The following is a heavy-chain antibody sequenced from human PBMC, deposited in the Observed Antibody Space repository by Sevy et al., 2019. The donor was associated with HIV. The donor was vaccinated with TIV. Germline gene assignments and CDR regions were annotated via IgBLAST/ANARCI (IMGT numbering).Heavy chain of an antibody. CDR1: GFTFSNYW. J-gene: IGHJ4*02. CDR3: AREQINGSKPDYFAS. CDR2: INQDGSEK. Sequence: GGSLRLSCAASGFTFSNYWMSWVRQAPGKGLECVANINQDGSEKYYLDSVKGRFIVSRDNAKNSLYLQMNSLRAEDSAVYYCAREQINGSKPDYFASWGKGTLVTVSS. V-gene: IGHV3-7*01. D-gene: IGHD2-2*03.